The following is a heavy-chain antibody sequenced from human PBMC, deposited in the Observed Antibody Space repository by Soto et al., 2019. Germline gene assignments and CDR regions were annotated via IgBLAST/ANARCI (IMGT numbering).Heavy chain of an antibody. V-gene: IGHV4-59*08. CDR3: ARHRLGYYDSSGYYFDY. D-gene: IGHD3-22*01. J-gene: IGHJ4*02. CDR2: IYYSGST. CDR1: GVYISSYY. Sequence: SETLSLTCTVSGVYISSYYWSWIRQPPGKGLEWIGYIYYSGSTNYNPSLKSRVTISVDTSKNQFSLKLSSVTAADTAVYYCARHRLGYYDSSGYYFDYWGQGTLVTVSS.